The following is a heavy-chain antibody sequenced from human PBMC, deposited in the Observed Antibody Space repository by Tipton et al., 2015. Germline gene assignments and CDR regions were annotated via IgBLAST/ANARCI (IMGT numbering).Heavy chain of an antibody. J-gene: IGHJ6*02. CDR3: ARVSKLRYFDLGGMDV. V-gene: IGHV4-31*03. Sequence: TLSLTCTVSGGSISSGGYYWSWIRQHPGKGLEWIGYIYYSGSTYYNPSLKSRVTISVDTSKDQFSLKLSSVTAADTAVYYCARVSKLRYFDLGGMDVWGQGTTVTVSS. CDR2: IYYSGST. CDR1: GGSISSGGYY. D-gene: IGHD3-9*01.